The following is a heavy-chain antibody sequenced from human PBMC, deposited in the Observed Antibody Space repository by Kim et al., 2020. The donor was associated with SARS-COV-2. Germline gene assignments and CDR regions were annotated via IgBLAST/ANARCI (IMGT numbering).Heavy chain of an antibody. J-gene: IGHJ2*01. CDR1: GYSFTSYW. V-gene: IGHV5-10-1*01. D-gene: IGHD3-22*01. CDR3: ARQGDSIGYYYDGFDL. CDR2: IDPSDSYT. Sequence: GESLKISCKGSGYSFTSYWISWVRQMPGKGLEWMGRIDPSDSYTNYSPSFQGHVTISADKSISTAYLQWSSLKASDTAMYYCARQGDSIGYYYDGFDLWGRGTLVTVSS.